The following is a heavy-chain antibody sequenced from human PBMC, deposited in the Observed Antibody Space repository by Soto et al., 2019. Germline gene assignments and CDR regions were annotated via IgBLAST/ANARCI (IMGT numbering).Heavy chain of an antibody. V-gene: IGHV4-61*01. J-gene: IGHJ5*02. Sequence: SETLSLTCTVSGGSVGSSSYYWSWIRQPPGKGLEWIGSVYYSGTTKRNPSLEGRVTLSIDTSKNQFSLKVTSVTAADTAVYYCARTIDGYILTPLETWGQGNLVTVSS. CDR1: GGSVGSSSYY. CDR3: ARTIDGYILTPLET. D-gene: IGHD5-12*01. CDR2: VYYSGTT.